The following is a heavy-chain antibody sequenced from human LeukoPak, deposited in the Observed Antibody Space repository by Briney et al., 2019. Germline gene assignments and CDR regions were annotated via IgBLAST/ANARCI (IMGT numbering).Heavy chain of an antibody. Sequence: GASVKVSCKASGYTFTSYAMNWVRQAPGQGLEWMGWINTNTGNPTYAQGFTGRFVFSLDTSVGTAYLQISSLKAEDTAVYYCARQMVRGVIGSGMDVWGQGTTVTVSS. D-gene: IGHD3-10*01. J-gene: IGHJ6*02. CDR3: ARQMVRGVIGSGMDV. CDR2: INTNTGNP. CDR1: GYTFTSYA. V-gene: IGHV7-4-1*02.